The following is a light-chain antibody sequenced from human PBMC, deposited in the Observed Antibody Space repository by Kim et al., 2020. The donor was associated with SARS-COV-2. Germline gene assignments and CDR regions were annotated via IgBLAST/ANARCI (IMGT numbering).Light chain of an antibody. J-gene: IGKJ3*01. CDR3: KEYNSAPFT. V-gene: IGKV1-27*01. Sequence: DIQMTQSPSSLSASVGDRVTITCRASQGISNYLAWYQQKPGKVPKLLIYAASTLQSGVPSRFSGSGSGTDFTLTISSLQPEDIAAWYTKEYNSAPFTFGPGTKVDIK. CDR1: QGISNY. CDR2: AAS.